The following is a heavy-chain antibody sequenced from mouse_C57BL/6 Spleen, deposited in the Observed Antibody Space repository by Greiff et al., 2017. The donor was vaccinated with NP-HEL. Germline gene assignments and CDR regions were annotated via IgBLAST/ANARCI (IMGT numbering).Heavy chain of an antibody. Sequence: EVQLQQSGPELVKPGASVKISCKASGYTFTDYYMNWVKQSHGKSLEWIGDINPNNGGTSYNQKFKGKATLTVDKSSSTAYMELRSLTSEDSAVYYCARGITTVVATEYFDYWGQGTTLTVSS. D-gene: IGHD1-1*01. J-gene: IGHJ2*01. CDR2: INPNNGGT. CDR3: ARGITTVVATEYFDY. V-gene: IGHV1-26*01. CDR1: GYTFTDYY.